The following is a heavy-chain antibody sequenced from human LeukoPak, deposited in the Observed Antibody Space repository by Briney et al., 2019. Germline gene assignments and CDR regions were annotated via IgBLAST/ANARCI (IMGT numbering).Heavy chain of an antibody. CDR2: ISGSGGST. J-gene: IGHJ4*02. D-gene: IGHD3-22*01. Sequence: GGSLRLSCAASGFTFSSYAMSWVRQAPGKGLEWVSAISGSGGSTSYADSVKGRFTISRDNSKNTLYLQMNSLRAEDTAVYYCAKEKGSNYYESSGYFDYWGQGTLVTVSS. V-gene: IGHV3-23*01. CDR1: GFTFSSYA. CDR3: AKEKGSNYYESSGYFDY.